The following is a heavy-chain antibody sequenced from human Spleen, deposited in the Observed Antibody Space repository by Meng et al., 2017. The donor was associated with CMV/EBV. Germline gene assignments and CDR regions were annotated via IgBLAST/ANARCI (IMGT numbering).Heavy chain of an antibody. CDR2: IDPSGAGA. CDR1: GYNFTNYY. V-gene: IGHV1-46*01. J-gene: IGHJ4*02. D-gene: IGHD6-13*01. Sequence: QVQLVQSGAEVKKPGASVKVSCKASGYNFTNYYLHWVRQAPGQGLEWMGAIDPSGAGATFAQKFKGRVTMTRDTSTTTVYMELTSLKSDDTAVYYCARDVIAAVGVSFGYWGQGTLVTVSS. CDR3: ARDVIAAVGVSFGY.